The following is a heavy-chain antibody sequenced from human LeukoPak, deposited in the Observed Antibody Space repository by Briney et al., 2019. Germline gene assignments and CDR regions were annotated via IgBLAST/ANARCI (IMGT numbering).Heavy chain of an antibody. CDR1: GFTVSSNY. D-gene: IGHD5-18*01. J-gene: IGHJ4*02. V-gene: IGHV3-53*01. CDR3: ARSRSGYSYGYPD. CDR2: IYSGGST. Sequence: GGSLRLSCAASGFTVSSNYMSWVRQAPGKGLEWVSVIYSGGSTYYADSVKGRFTISRDNSKNTLHLQMNSLRAEDTAVYYCARSRSGYSYGYPDWGQGTLVTVSS.